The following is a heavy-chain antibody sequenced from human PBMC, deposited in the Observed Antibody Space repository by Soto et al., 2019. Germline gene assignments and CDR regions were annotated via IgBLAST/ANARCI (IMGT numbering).Heavy chain of an antibody. D-gene: IGHD6-6*01. CDR3: ARGGVEGKQLDYYYYMDV. V-gene: IGHV1-2*04. J-gene: IGHJ6*03. CDR2: INPNSGGT. Sequence: ASVKVSCKAAGYTFTGYYMHWVRQAPGQGLEWMGWINPNSGGTNYAQKFQGWVTMTRDTSISTAYMELSRLRSDDTAVYYCARGGVEGKQLDYYYYMDVWGKGTTVTVSS. CDR1: GYTFTGYY.